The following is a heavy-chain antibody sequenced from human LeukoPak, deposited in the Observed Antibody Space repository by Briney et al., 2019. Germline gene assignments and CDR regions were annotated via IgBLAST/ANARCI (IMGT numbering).Heavy chain of an antibody. CDR3: AKDRYVVVPAAKTPFFDY. Sequence: GGSLRLSCAASGFTFNNYGMHWVRQAPGKGLEWVAFIRYDGSNKYYADSVKGRFTISRDNSKNTLYLQMNSLRAEDTAVYYCAKDRYVVVPAAKTPFFDYWGQGTLVTVSS. CDR1: GFTFNNYG. V-gene: IGHV3-30*02. D-gene: IGHD2-2*01. J-gene: IGHJ4*02. CDR2: IRYDGSNK.